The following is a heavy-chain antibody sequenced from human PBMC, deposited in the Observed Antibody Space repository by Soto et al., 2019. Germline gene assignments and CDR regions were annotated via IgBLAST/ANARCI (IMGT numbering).Heavy chain of an antibody. CDR3: AKGTALTPHHDAFHI. CDR2: ISGSGGYT. CDR1: GFAFSNFA. J-gene: IGHJ3*02. D-gene: IGHD4-17*01. Sequence: PGGSLRLSCAASGFAFSNFAMTWVRQAPGKGLEWVSTISGSGGYTYYGDSVKGRFTISRGDSKNTLYLQMNSLTSQDTVVYYCAKGTALTPHHDAFHIWGQGTTVTVSS. V-gene: IGHV3-23*01.